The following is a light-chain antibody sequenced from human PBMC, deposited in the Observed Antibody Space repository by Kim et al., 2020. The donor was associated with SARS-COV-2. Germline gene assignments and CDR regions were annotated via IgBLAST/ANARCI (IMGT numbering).Light chain of an antibody. Sequence: AIQMTQSPSSLSASVGDRVTITCRASQDIRNDLGWYQHKSGQAPKVLIYGASTLQSGVPSRFSGSGSGTDLTLTISSLQPEDFATYYCLQDYSYPRTFGQGTKVDIK. CDR1: QDIRND. V-gene: IGKV1-6*01. J-gene: IGKJ1*01. CDR2: GAS. CDR3: LQDYSYPRT.